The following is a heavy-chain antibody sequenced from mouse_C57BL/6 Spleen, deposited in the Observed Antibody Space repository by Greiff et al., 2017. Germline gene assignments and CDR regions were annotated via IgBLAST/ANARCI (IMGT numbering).Heavy chain of an antibody. CDR3: ARNRARRGDYYAMDY. J-gene: IGHJ4*01. Sequence: VKVVESGPGLVAPSQSLSITCTVSGFSLTSYAISWVRQPPGKGLEWLGVIWTGGGTNYNSALKSRLSISKDNSKSQVFLKMNSLQTDDTARYYCARNRARRGDYYAMDYWGQGTSVTVSS. V-gene: IGHV2-9-1*01. CDR2: IWTGGGT. D-gene: IGHD3-1*01. CDR1: GFSLTSYA.